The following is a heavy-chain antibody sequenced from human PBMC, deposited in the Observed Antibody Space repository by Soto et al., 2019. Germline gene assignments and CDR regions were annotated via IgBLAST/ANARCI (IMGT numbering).Heavy chain of an antibody. CDR1: GGSFSGYY. D-gene: IGHD3-3*01. CDR2: INHSGST. V-gene: IGHV4-34*01. Sequence: SETLSLTCAVYGGSFSGYYWSWIRQPPGKGLEWIGEINHSGSTNYNPSLKSRVTISVDTSKNQFSLKLSSVTAADTAVYYCSRAPVWSGQYYFDDWGQGTLVTVSS. CDR3: SRAPVWSGQYYFDD. J-gene: IGHJ4*02.